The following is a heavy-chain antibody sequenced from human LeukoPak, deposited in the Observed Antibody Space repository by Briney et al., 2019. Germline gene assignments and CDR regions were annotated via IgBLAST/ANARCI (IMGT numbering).Heavy chain of an antibody. J-gene: IGHJ4*02. CDR3: AVLQSHRPLDY. Sequence: SETLSLTCAVYGGSFSGYYWIWIRQPPGKGLEWIGEINHSGSTNYNPSLKSRVTISVDTSNNQFSLKLTSVTAADTAVYFCAVLQSHRPLDYWGQGTLVTVSS. CDR2: INHSGST. V-gene: IGHV4-34*01. CDR1: GGSFSGYY. D-gene: IGHD2/OR15-2a*01.